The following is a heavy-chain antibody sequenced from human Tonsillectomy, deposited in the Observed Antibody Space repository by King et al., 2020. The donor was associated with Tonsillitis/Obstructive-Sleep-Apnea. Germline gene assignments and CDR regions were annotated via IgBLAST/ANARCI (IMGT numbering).Heavy chain of an antibody. D-gene: IGHD2-8*01. V-gene: IGHV4-59*01. CDR1: GGSISRYY. CDR3: ARDMVLEAGGDAFDI. J-gene: IGHJ3*02. CDR2: IYDSGST. Sequence: VQLQESGPGLVKPSETLSLTCTVSGGSISRYYWSWIRQPPGKGLEWIGYIYDSGSTNYNPSLKSRVTISVDTSKNQFSLKLTSVTAADTAVYYCARDMVLEAGGDAFDIWGQGTMVTVSS.